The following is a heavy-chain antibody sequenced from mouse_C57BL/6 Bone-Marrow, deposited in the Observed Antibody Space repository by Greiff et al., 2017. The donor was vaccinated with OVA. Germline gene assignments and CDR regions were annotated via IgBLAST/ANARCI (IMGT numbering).Heavy chain of an antibody. D-gene: IGHD2-3*01. CDR3: ARHGNGYYPFAY. J-gene: IGHJ3*01. CDR2: ISGGGGNT. CDR1: GFTFSSYT. Sequence: DVMLVESGGGLVKPGGSLKLSCAASGFTFSSYTMSWVRQTPEKRLEWVATISGGGGNTYYPDSVKGRFTISRDNAKNTLYLQMSSLRSEDTALYYCARHGNGYYPFAYWGQGTLVTVSA. V-gene: IGHV5-9*01.